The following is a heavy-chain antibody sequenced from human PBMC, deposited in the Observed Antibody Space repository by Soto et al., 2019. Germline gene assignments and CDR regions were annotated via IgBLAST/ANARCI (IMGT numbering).Heavy chain of an antibody. D-gene: IGHD2-15*01. J-gene: IGHJ4*02. CDR3: AKRGYCSGGNCYTVASSRFDS. CDR2: ISGSGDTT. CDR1: GFTFSSYA. V-gene: IGHV3-23*01. Sequence: GGSLRLSCAASGFTFSSYAMSWVRQAPGKGLEWVSGISGSGDTTYYADSVKGRLTISRDNSKNTLYLQMNSLRAEDTAVYYCAKRGYCSGGNCYTVASSRFDSWGQGTLVTVSS.